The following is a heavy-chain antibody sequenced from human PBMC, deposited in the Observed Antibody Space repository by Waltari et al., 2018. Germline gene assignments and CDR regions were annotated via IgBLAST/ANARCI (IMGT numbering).Heavy chain of an antibody. Sequence: EVQLVESGGGLVQPGGSLRLSCAASGFPFSSYWMTWVRQAPGKGLEWVANRKQDGSEKYYVDSVKGRFTISRDNAKNSLYLQMNSLRAEDTAVYYCASNEYYDFWSGYYTFDYWGQGTLVTVSS. CDR3: ASNEYYDFWSGYYTFDY. CDR1: GFPFSSYW. CDR2: RKQDGSEK. J-gene: IGHJ4*02. D-gene: IGHD3-3*01. V-gene: IGHV3-7*01.